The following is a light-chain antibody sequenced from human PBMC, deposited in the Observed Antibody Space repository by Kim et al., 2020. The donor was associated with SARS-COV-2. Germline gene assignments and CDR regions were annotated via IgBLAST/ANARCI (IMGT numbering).Light chain of an antibody. V-gene: IGLV1-51*01. CDR1: PSTFVNTN. J-gene: IGLJ1*01. CDR3: GAWDRSLDYNV. CDR2: NNK. Sequence: TFPALGHPSTFVNTNVSPYRHLPETTPQLLIHNNKMRPSRIPDRVSGSKSVTSATLDITGLQTGDETDYYCGAWDRSLDYNVFGPGTKVTVL.